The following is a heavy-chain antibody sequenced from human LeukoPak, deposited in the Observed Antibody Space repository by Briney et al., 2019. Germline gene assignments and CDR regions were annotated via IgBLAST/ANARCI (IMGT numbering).Heavy chain of an antibody. Sequence: PGGSLRLSCAASGFTFSIYWMHWVRQAPGKGLVWVSRINSDGSSTSYADSVKGRFTISRDNAKNTLYLQMNSLSAEDTAVYYCAKGDKPVIAMVKFDYWGHGTLVTVSS. D-gene: IGHD5-18*01. J-gene: IGHJ4*01. CDR3: AKGDKPVIAMVKFDY. CDR1: GFTFSIYW. CDR2: INSDGSST. V-gene: IGHV3-74*01.